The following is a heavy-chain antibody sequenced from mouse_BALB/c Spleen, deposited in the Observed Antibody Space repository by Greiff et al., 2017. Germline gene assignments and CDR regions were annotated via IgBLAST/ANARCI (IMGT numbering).Heavy chain of an antibody. V-gene: IGHV5-6-5*01. CDR3: ARDYYGSSYGNAMDY. J-gene: IGHJ4*01. D-gene: IGHD1-1*01. CDR1: GFTFSSYA. CDR2: ISSGGST. Sequence: EVKLVESGGGLVKPGGSLKLSCAASGFTFSSYAMSWVRQTPEKRLEWVASISSGGSTYYPDSVKGRFTISRDNARNILYLQMSSLRSEDTAMYYCARDYYGSSYGNAMDYWGQGTSVTVSS.